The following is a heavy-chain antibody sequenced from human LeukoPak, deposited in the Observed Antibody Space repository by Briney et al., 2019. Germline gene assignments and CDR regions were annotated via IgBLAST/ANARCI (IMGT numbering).Heavy chain of an antibody. CDR1: GFTFSSYA. V-gene: IGHV3-23*01. J-gene: IGHJ4*02. D-gene: IGHD6-13*01. CDR3: ARQGIAAAGGFDY. CDR2: ISGSGGST. Sequence: GGSLRLSCAASGFTFSSYAMSWVRQAPGKGLEWVSAISGSGGSTYYADSVKDRFTISRDNAKNSLYLQMNSLRAEDTAVYYCARQGIAAAGGFDYWGQGTLVTVSS.